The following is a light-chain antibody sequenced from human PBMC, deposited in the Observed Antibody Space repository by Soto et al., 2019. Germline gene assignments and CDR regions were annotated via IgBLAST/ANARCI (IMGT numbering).Light chain of an antibody. CDR3: QQYGSSPPVT. CDR2: GAS. J-gene: IGKJ5*01. Sequence: EIVLTQSPGTLSLSPGERATLSCRASQSVSSSYLALYQQKPGQAPRLLIYGASGRATGIPDRFSGSGSGTHFTLTISRLEPEDFAVYYCQQYGSSPPVTFGQGTRLEIK. V-gene: IGKV3-20*01. CDR1: QSVSSSY.